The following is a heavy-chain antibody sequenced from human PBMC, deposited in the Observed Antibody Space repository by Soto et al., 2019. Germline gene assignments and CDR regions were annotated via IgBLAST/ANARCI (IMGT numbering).Heavy chain of an antibody. CDR2: ISGSGGST. D-gene: IGHD6-6*01. V-gene: IGHV3-23*01. CDR3: AKDIAARLGWFDH. J-gene: IGHJ5*02. CDR1: GFTFSSYA. Sequence: GWSLRLSCAASGFTFSSYAMSWVRQAPGKGLELVFAISGSGGSTYYADPVKGRFTISRDNSDNTLYLQMNSLRAEDMAVYYCAKDIAARLGWFDHWCQGTLVTVS.